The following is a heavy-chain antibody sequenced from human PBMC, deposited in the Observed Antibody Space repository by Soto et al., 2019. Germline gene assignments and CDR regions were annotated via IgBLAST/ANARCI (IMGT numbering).Heavy chain of an antibody. CDR2: ISASGGSR. CDR1: GFTFTNYA. CDR3: AKSRNNWNDFDY. J-gene: IGHJ4*02. D-gene: IGHD1-1*01. V-gene: IGHV3-23*01. Sequence: GGSLRLSCAASGFTFTNYAMSWVRQVPGKGLEWVSLISASGGSRYYTDSVQGRFTISRDTSKNTLSLQMNSLRAEDSAVFYCAKSRNNWNDFDYWGQGTLVTVSS.